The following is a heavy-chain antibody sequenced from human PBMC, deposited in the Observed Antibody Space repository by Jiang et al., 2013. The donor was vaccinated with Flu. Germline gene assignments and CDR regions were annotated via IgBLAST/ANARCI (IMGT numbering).Heavy chain of an antibody. Sequence: GLAQPGGSLRLACAASGLTFSNYAMSWVRQAPGKGLEWVSGISGSGGSTYYADSVKGRFTISRDNSKNTLFLQMNSLRAEDTAVYYCAVAPSGYRYYFGSWGQETLVTVSS. J-gene: IGHJ4*02. CDR2: ISGSGGST. V-gene: IGHV3-23*01. CDR3: AVAPSGYRYYFGS. CDR1: GLTFSNYA. D-gene: IGHD3-22*01.